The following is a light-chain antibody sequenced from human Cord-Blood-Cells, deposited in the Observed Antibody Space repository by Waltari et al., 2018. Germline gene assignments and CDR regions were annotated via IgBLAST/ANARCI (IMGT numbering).Light chain of an antibody. CDR1: QSVSSN. V-gene: IGKV3-15*01. CDR2: GAS. J-gene: IGKJ1*01. CDR3: QQYNNWPPWT. Sequence: EIVMTQSPATLSVSPGERATLSCRAIQSVSSNFAWHQQKPGHAPRPIIYGASTRATGIPARFSGSGYGTELTLTISSLQCEEFGVYYCQQYNNWPPWTFGQGTKVEIK.